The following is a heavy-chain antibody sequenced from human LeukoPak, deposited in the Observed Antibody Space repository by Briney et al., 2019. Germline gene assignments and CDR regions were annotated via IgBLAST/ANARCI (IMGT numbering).Heavy chain of an antibody. CDR3: ARDLDRSYRRALDY. Sequence: GGFLRLSCAASGFTFSSYSMNWVRQAPGKGLEWVSSISSSGSYIYYADSVKGRFTISRDNSKNTLYLQMNSLRAEDTAVYYCARDLDRSYRRALDYWGQGTLVTVSS. J-gene: IGHJ4*02. V-gene: IGHV3-21*01. CDR1: GFTFSSYS. CDR2: ISSSGSYI. D-gene: IGHD1-26*01.